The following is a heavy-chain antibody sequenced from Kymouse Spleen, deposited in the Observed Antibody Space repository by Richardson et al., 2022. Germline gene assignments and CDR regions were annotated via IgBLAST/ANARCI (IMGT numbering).Heavy chain of an antibody. Sequence: EVQLVESGGGLVQPGGSLRLSCAASGFTFSSYWMSWVRQAPGKGLEWVANIKQDGSEKYYVDSVKGRFTISRDNAKNSLYLQMNSLRAEDTAVYYCARPYCTNGVCYPYYWGQGTLVTVSS. CDR1: GFTFSSYW. CDR2: IKQDGSEK. V-gene: IGHV3-7*01. D-gene: IGHD2-8*01. CDR3: ARPYCTNGVCYPYY. J-gene: IGHJ4*02.